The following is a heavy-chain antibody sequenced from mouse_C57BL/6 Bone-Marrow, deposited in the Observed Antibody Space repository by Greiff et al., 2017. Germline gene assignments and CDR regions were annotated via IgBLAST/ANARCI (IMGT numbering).Heavy chain of an antibody. J-gene: IGHJ3*01. CDR3: ARGGYYGSSYTTWFAY. V-gene: IGHV1-7*01. D-gene: IGHD1-1*01. Sequence: QVQLKESGAELAKPGASVKLSCKASGYTFPSYWMHWVKQRPGQGLEWIGYINPSSGYTKYNQKFKDKATLTADKSSSTAYMQLSSLTYEDSACYYCARGGYYGSSYTTWFAYWGQGTLVTVSA. CDR2: INPSSGYT. CDR1: GYTFPSYW.